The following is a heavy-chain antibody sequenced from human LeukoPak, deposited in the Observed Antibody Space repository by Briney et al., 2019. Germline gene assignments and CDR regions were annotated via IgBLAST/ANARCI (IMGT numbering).Heavy chain of an antibody. CDR3: TTDEDYYDSSGYYYPHDY. Sequence: GGSLRLSCVASGFTVSDAWMSWVRQAPGKGLEWVGRIKSKTDGGTTEFAASVKDRFIILRDDSKNTVFLQLNSLKIEDTAAYYCTTDEDYYDSSGYYYPHDYWGQGTLVTVS. V-gene: IGHV3-15*05. D-gene: IGHD3-22*01. J-gene: IGHJ4*02. CDR1: GFTVSDAW. CDR2: IKSKTDGGTT.